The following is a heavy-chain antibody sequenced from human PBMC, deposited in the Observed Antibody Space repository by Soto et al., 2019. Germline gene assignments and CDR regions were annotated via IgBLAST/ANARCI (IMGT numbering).Heavy chain of an antibody. Sequence: GGSLRLSCAASGFTFSSYSMNWVRQAPGKGLEWVSSISSSSSYIYYADSVKGRFTISRDNAKNSLYLQMNSLRAEDTAVYYCAEGQYSSSSYGYWGQGTLVTVSS. CDR3: AEGQYSSSSYGY. CDR2: ISSSSSYI. D-gene: IGHD6-6*01. CDR1: GFTFSSYS. V-gene: IGHV3-21*01. J-gene: IGHJ4*02.